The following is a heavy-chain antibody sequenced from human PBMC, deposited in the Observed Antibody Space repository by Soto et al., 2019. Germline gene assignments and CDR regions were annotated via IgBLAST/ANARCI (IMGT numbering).Heavy chain of an antibody. CDR3: AREGENYAPAQNYYYYMDV. CDR2: IIPILGIA. D-gene: IGHD1-7*01. Sequence: GASVKVSCKASGGTFSSYTISWVRQAPGQGLEWMGRIIPILGIANYAQKFQGRVTITADKSTSTAYMELSSLRSEDTAVYYCAREGENYAPAQNYYYYMDVWGKGTTVTVSS. V-gene: IGHV1-69*04. CDR1: GGTFSSYT. J-gene: IGHJ6*03.